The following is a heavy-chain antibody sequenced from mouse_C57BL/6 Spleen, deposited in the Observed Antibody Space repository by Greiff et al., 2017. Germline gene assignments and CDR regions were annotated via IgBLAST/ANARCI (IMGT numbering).Heavy chain of an antibody. D-gene: IGHD1-1*01. J-gene: IGHJ4*01. CDR3: ARCYYCSGYYAMDY. Sequence: VQLQQSVAELVRPGASVKLSCTASGFNIKNNYMHWVKQRPEQGLEWIGRIDPANGNTKYAPKFQGKATITADTSSNTADLQLSSLTSADTAIYYCARCYYCSGYYAMDYWGQGTSVTVSS. CDR1: GFNIKNNY. CDR2: IDPANGNT. V-gene: IGHV14-3*01.